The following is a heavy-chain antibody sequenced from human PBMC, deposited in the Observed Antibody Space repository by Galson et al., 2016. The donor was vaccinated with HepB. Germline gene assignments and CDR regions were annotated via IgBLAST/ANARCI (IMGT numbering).Heavy chain of an antibody. D-gene: IGHD6-6*01. CDR2: INPGGGST. V-gene: IGHV1-46*01. CDR3: ARGTYSSSSPASFY. J-gene: IGHJ4*02. CDR1: GYTLITYH. Sequence: SVKVSCKASGYTLITYHMHWVRQAPGQGLEWMGVINPGGGSTSYGHKFQGRVTMTRDTSTSTVYMELSSLRSEDTAVYYCARGTYSSSSPASFYWGQGTLVTVSS.